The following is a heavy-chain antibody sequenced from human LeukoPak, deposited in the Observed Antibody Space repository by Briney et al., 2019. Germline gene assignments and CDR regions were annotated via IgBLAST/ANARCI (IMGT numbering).Heavy chain of an antibody. J-gene: IGHJ6*03. CDR3: ARDFRRVHYDILTGYYYYYYYMDV. V-gene: IGHV1-8*01. Sequence: GASVKVSCKASGYTFTSYDINWVRQATGQGLEWMGWMNPHSGNTGYAQKFQGRVTMTRDTSISTAYMELSSLRSEDTAVYYCARDFRRVHYDILTGYYYYYYYMDVWGKGTTVTVSS. D-gene: IGHD3-9*01. CDR2: MNPHSGNT. CDR1: GYTFTSYD.